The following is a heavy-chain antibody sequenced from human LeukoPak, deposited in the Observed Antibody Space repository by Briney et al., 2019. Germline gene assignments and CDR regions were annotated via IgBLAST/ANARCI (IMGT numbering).Heavy chain of an antibody. CDR2: IWYGESNK. D-gene: IGHD6-13*01. Sequence: GGSLRLSCAASGFSSSSYGMHWVRQAPGKGLEWVAVIWYGESNKYYADSVKGRFTISRDNSKNTLYLQMNSLRAEDTAVYYCAKGGGSSWQAPPDYWGQGTLVTVSS. J-gene: IGHJ4*02. CDR1: GFSSSSYG. V-gene: IGHV3-30*02. CDR3: AKGGGSSWQAPPDY.